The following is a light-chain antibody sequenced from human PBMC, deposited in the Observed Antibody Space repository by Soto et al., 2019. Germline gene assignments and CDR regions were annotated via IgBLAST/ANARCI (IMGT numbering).Light chain of an antibody. V-gene: IGKV1-27*01. CDR2: AAS. CDR3: QKYFSAPFT. CDR1: QAIRNS. Sequence: DIQMTQSPSSLSASVGDRVTITCRASQAIRNSLAWYQQKPGKVPSLLIYAASTLQPGGPSRFSGSGSGTDFTLTISRLQPEDVATYYCQKYFSAPFTFGPGTKLCIK. J-gene: IGKJ3*01.